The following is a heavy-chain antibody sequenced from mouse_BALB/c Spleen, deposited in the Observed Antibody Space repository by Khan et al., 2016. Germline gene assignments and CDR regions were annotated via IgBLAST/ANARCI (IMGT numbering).Heavy chain of an antibody. CDR2: IRSKSNNYAT. D-gene: IGHD2-3*01. J-gene: IGHJ1*01. CDR1: GFTFNTYA. CDR3: VRQRLLTPDWYFDV. Sequence: EVQLVESGGGLVQPKGSLKLSCAASGFTFNTYAMNWVRQAPGKGLEWVARIRSKSNNYATYYAVSVKDSFTISRDDSQSMLYLQMNNLKTEDTAMYSCVRQRLLTPDWYFDVWGAGTTVTVSS. V-gene: IGHV10-1*02.